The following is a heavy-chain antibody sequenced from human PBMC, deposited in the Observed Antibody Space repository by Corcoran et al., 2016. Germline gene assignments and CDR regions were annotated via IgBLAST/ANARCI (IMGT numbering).Heavy chain of an antibody. V-gene: IGHV1-46*01. CDR3: ARSGNYDSNGPPNY. CDR1: GYTFTTYF. J-gene: IGHJ4*02. D-gene: IGHD3-22*01. Sequence: QVQLVQSGAEVRKPGASVKISCKASGYTFTTYFIHLVRQAPGQGLDWMGIITPFSGTTAYAPKFQGTVTMTRDTSTSTVYMELSSLRSEDTAVYYCARSGNYDSNGPPNYCGQGTLVTVSS. CDR2: ITPFSGTT.